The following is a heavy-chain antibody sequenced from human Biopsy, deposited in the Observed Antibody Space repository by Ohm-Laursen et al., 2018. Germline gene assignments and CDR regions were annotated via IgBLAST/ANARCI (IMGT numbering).Heavy chain of an antibody. J-gene: IGHJ4*02. Sequence: GSLRLSCAASGFTFSSHAMSWVRQAPGKGLECVSVINGSGGSTYYADPVKGRFTIFRDNSKNTLYLQMNSLRAEDTAVYYCARDNWLGYWGQGILVTVSS. D-gene: IGHD6-19*01. V-gene: IGHV3-23*01. CDR3: ARDNWLGY. CDR2: INGSGGST. CDR1: GFTFSSHA.